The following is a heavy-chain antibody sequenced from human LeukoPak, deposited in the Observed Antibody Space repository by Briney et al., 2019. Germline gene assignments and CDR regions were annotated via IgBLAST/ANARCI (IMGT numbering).Heavy chain of an antibody. Sequence: SQTLSLTCTVSGGSISSGGYYWSWIRQPPGKGLEWIGYIYYSGSTYYNPSLKSRVTISVDTSKNQFSLKLSSVTAADTAVYYCARVLHEPYCSSTSCLGAFDIWGQGTMVTVSS. CDR1: GGSISSGGYY. CDR3: ARVLHEPYCSSTSCLGAFDI. J-gene: IGHJ3*02. V-gene: IGHV4-30-4*08. D-gene: IGHD2-2*01. CDR2: IYYSGST.